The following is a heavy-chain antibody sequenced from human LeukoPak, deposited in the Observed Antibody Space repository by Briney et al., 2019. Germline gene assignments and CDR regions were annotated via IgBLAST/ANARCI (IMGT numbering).Heavy chain of an antibody. D-gene: IGHD3-10*02. J-gene: IGHJ6*04. V-gene: IGHV3-21*01. CDR3: AELGITMIGGV. CDR2: ISSSSTYI. CDR1: GFTFSSYG. Sequence: PGRSLRLSCAASGFTFSSYGMHWVRQAPGKGLEWVSSISSSSTYIYYADSVKGRFTISRDNAKNSLYLQMNSLRAEDTAVYYCAELGITMIGGVWGKGTTVTISS.